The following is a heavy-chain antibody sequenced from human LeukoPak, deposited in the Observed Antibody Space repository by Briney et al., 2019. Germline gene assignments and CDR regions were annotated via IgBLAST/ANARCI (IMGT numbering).Heavy chain of an antibody. D-gene: IGHD3-16*01. J-gene: IGHJ5*02. Sequence: GASVKVSCKASGYTFTSYAMNWVRQAPGQGLEWMGWINTNTGNPTYAQGFTGRFVFSLDTSVSTAYLQISSLKAEDTAVYYCARDRISRGYNWFDPWGQGTLVTVSS. CDR3: ARDRISRGYNWFDP. V-gene: IGHV7-4-1*02. CDR2: INTNTGNP. CDR1: GYTFTSYA.